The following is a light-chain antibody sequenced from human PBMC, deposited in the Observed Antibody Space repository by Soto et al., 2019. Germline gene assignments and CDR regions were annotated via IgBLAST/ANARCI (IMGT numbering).Light chain of an antibody. Sequence: QSALTQPASVSGSPGQSITITCTGTRSDIGAYNFVSWYQQHPGEVPKLMLYDVSIRPSGDSNRFSGSKSGNTASLTISGLQAEHEADYYCTSWTTSTTMIFGGGTKLTVL. CDR3: TSWTTSTTMI. V-gene: IGLV2-14*03. CDR1: RSDIGAYNF. J-gene: IGLJ2*01. CDR2: DVS.